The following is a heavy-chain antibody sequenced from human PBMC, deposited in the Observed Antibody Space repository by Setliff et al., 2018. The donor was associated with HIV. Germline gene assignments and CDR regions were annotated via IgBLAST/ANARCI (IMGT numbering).Heavy chain of an antibody. J-gene: IGHJ6*02. CDR2: FYHSGST. V-gene: IGHV4-39*01. Sequence: PSETLSLTCTVSGGSISSSSYYWGWIRQSPGKGLEWIGSFYHSGSTHYNPSLKSRVTISVDTSTNQLSLKLSSVTAADTAVYYCARRGVPAARNYYYYAMDVWGQGTTVTVSS. CDR3: ARRGVPAARNYYYYAMDV. CDR1: GGSISSSSYY. D-gene: IGHD2-2*01.